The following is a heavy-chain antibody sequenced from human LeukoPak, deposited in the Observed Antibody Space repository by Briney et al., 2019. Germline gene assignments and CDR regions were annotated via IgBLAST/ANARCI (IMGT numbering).Heavy chain of an antibody. D-gene: IGHD3-22*01. J-gene: IGHJ4*02. CDR3: ARAPDEPYYYDSSGYLHYFDY. CDR2: IYYSGST. Sequence: SETLSLTCTVSGGSISSSSYYWGWIRQPPGKGLEWIGSIYYSGSTYYNPSLKSRVTISVDTSKNQFSLKLSSVTAADTAVYYCARAPDEPYYYDSSGYLHYFDYWGQGTLVTVSS. CDR1: GGSISSSSYY. V-gene: IGHV4-39*07.